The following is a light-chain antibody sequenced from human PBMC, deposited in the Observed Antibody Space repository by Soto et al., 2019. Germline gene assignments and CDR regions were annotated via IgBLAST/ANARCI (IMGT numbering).Light chain of an antibody. CDR3: QQFGGSPPVT. J-gene: IGKJ4*01. V-gene: IGKV3-20*01. CDR1: QSVSSNY. CDR2: RAS. Sequence: EIVLTQSPGTLSLSPGERATLSCRASQSVSSNYLAWYPQTPGQPPRLLIYRASSRATGIPDRFSGSGSGTDFTLTISRLEPEDFAVYYCQQFGGSPPVTFGGGTKVEIK.